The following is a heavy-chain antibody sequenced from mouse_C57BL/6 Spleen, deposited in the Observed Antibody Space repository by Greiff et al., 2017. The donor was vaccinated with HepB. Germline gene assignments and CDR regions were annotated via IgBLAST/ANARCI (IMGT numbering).Heavy chain of an antibody. CDR3: ARRVYDGSLDY. CDR1: GYTFTSYW. Sequence: QVHVKQPGAELVRPGSSVKLSCKASGYTFTSYWMDWVKQRPGQGLEWIGNIYPSDSETHYNQKFKDKATLTVDKSSSTAYMQLSSLTSEDSAVYYCARRVYDGSLDYWGQGTTLTVSS. CDR2: IYPSDSET. V-gene: IGHV1-61*01. J-gene: IGHJ2*01. D-gene: IGHD2-3*01.